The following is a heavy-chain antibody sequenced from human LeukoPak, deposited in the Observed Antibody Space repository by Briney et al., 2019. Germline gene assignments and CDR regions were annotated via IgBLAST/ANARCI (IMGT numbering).Heavy chain of an antibody. CDR1: GGSISSYY. V-gene: IGHV4-4*07. CDR3: ARDGLSDAFDI. Sequence: PTQTLSLTCTVSGGSISSYYWSWIRQLAGKGLEWIGRIYTSGSTNYNPSLKSRVTMSVDTSKNQFSLKLSSVTAADTAVYYCARDGLSDAFDIWGQGTMVTVSS. J-gene: IGHJ3*02. D-gene: IGHD6-19*01. CDR2: IYTSGST.